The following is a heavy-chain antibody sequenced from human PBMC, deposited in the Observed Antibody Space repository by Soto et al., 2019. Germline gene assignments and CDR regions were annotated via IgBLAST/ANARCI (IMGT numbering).Heavy chain of an antibody. D-gene: IGHD5-12*01. CDR2: IYFSGIT. J-gene: IGHJ3*02. V-gene: IGHV4-59*01. CDR3: ARARSGYNIDAFDI. CDR1: GGSISGYL. Sequence: PSETLSLTCTVSGGSISGYLWSWIRQPPGKGLDWVGYIYFSGITNYNPSLKSRVSLLVDTSKNYFSLSLNSVTAADTAVYYCARARSGYNIDAFDIWGQGKMVTVSS.